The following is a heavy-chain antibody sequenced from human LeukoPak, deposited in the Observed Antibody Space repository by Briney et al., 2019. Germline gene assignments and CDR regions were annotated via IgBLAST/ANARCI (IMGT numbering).Heavy chain of an antibody. Sequence: GGSLRLSCAASGFTFSSYWMMWLRQAPGKGLEWVANIRQDGSEKNYVDSVKGRFTISRDNAKISLYLQMNSLRAEDTAVYYCATDRKVGNWDPRFDYWGQGTLVTVST. CDR1: GFTFSSYW. CDR3: ATDRKVGNWDPRFDY. J-gene: IGHJ4*02. CDR2: IRQDGSEK. V-gene: IGHV3-7*01. D-gene: IGHD1-26*01.